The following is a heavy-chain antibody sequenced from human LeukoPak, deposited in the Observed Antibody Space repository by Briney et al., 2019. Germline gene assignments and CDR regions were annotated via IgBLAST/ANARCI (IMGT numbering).Heavy chain of an antibody. J-gene: IGHJ5*02. V-gene: IGHV4-39*02. CDR2: IFYSGKT. CDR3: ARLWIVATWFDA. CDR1: GAIIKREGFN. Sequence: SETLSLTCSVSGAIIKREGFNWAWVRQPPGKGLEWIGTIFYSGKTYYSASLKSRVTVSLDTSKKNFSLRLSSVTAADTAVYYCARLWIVATWFDAWGQGALVTVPS. D-gene: IGHD2-2*03.